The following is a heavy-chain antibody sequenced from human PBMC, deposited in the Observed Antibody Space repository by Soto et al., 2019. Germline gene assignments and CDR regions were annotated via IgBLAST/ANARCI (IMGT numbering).Heavy chain of an antibody. CDR2: IYPGDSDT. J-gene: IGHJ4*02. D-gene: IGHD2-15*01. Sequence: PVESLQISCKGSRGSCISYWIGWVRQITGKGLEWMGIIYPGDSDTRYSPSFQGQVTISADKSISTAYLQWNSLKASDTAVYYCTRRHCSGGGCSSDFDYWGQGTLVTVSS. V-gene: IGHV5-51*01. CDR1: RGSCISYW. CDR3: TRRHCSGGGCSSDFDY.